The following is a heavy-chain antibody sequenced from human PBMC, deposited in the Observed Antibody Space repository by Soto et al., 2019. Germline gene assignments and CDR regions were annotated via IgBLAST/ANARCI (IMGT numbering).Heavy chain of an antibody. V-gene: IGHV3-13*01. CDR2: IATAGDT. CDR1: GFTFSRYD. D-gene: IGHD6-25*01. J-gene: IGHJ4*02. Sequence: EVQLVESGGGLVQPGGSLRLSCAASGFTFSRYDMHWVRQATGKGLEWVSTIATAGDTYYPGSVKGRFTISRENAKNSLYLQMNSLRAGDTAVYYCARDSDLDYWGQGTLVTVSS. CDR3: ARDSDLDY.